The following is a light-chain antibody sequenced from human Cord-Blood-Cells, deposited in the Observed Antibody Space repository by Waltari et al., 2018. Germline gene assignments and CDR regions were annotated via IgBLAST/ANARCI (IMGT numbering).Light chain of an antibody. CDR2: EVS. CDR3: SSYAGSNNYV. V-gene: IGLV2-8*01. Sequence: QSALTQPPSASGSPGQSVTISCTGTSSDVGGYNYVSWYQQHPGNAPKLMIYEVSNPPSGVPARFSGSKSGNTASLTVSVLQAEDEAYYYCSSYAGSNNYVFGTGTKVTVL. J-gene: IGLJ1*01. CDR1: SSDVGGYNY.